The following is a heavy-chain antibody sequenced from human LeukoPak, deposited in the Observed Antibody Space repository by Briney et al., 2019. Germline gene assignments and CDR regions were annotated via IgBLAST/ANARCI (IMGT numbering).Heavy chain of an antibody. D-gene: IGHD6-13*01. Sequence: SETLSLTCTVSGGSISNYYWNWIRQPPGKGLEWIGYIYYTGSTNYNPSLKSRVTMSVDTSKNQFSLNLKSVTPEDTAVYYCARNLIPEQLVLNFWGQGTLVAVSS. CDR2: IYYTGST. CDR3: ARNLIPEQLVLNF. CDR1: GGSISNYY. J-gene: IGHJ4*02. V-gene: IGHV4-59*01.